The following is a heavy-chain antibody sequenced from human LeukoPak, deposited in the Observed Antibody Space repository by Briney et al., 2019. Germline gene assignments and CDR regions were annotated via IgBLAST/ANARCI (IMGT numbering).Heavy chain of an antibody. D-gene: IGHD6-6*01. CDR2: IYYSGST. CDR1: GGSISSYY. Sequence: SETLSLTCTVSGGSISSYYWSWIRQPPGKGLEWIGYIYYSGSTNYNPSLKSRVTISVDTSKNQFSLKPSSVTAADTAVYYCARHGAGAARPLDYWGQGTLVTVSS. V-gene: IGHV4-59*08. CDR3: ARHGAGAARPLDY. J-gene: IGHJ4*02.